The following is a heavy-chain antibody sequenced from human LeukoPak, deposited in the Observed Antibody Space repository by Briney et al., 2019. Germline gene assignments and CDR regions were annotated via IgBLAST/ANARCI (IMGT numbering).Heavy chain of an antibody. J-gene: IGHJ4*02. CDR1: GFTVSSNY. CDR3: AKITRGTTAGY. D-gene: IGHD4-17*01. Sequence: GESLSLSCAASGFTVSSNYMSWVRQPPGKGLEWVAFIRYDGSDKYHAASVKGRFTISRDNSKNALLQMNSLRPDDTAVYYCAKITRGTTAGYWGQGILVTVSS. CDR2: IRYDGSDK. V-gene: IGHV3-30*02.